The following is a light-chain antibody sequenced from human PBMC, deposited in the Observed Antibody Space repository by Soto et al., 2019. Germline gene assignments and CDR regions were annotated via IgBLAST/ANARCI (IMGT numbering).Light chain of an antibody. V-gene: IGLV2-14*01. CDR3: SSYAVNRTYV. CDR2: EVS. J-gene: IGLJ1*01. CDR1: SSDVGVYNY. Sequence: QSALTQPASVSGTLGQSITISCTGTSSDVGVYNYVSWYQQHPDKAPKLIISEVSDRPSGVSHRFSGSKTGNTASLTISGLLAEDEADYYCSSYAVNRTYVFGGGTKVTVL.